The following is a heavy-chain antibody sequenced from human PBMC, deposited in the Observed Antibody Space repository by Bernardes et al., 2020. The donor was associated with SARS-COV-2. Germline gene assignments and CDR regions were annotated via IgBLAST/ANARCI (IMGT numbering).Heavy chain of an antibody. D-gene: IGHD2-15*01. CDR3: ARDGDIGYCSGGSCYSGVGYYGMDV. V-gene: IGHV3-33*01. J-gene: IGHJ6*02. Sequence: GGSLRLSCAASGFTFSSYGMHWVRQAPGKGLEWVAVIWYDGSNKYYADSVKGRFTISRDNSKNTLYLQMNSLRAEDTAVYYCARDGDIGYCSGGSCYSGVGYYGMDVWGQGTTVTVSS. CDR2: IWYDGSNK. CDR1: GFTFSSYG.